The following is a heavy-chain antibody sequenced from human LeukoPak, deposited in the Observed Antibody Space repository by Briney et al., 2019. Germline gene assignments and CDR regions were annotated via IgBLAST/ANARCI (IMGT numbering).Heavy chain of an antibody. Sequence: SVKVSCKASGGTFSSYAISWVRQAPGQGLEWMGGIIPIFGTANYAQKFQGRVTITTDESTSTAYMELSSLRSEDTAVYYCARCGGYSGYDSVGFDYWGQGTLVTVSS. CDR2: IIPIFGTA. CDR3: ARCGGYSGYDSVGFDY. CDR1: GGTFSSYA. V-gene: IGHV1-69*05. D-gene: IGHD5-12*01. J-gene: IGHJ4*02.